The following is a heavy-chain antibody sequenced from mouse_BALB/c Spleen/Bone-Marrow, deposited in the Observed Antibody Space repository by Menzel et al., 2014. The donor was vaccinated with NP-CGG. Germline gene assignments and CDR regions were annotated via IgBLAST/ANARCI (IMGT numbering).Heavy chain of an antibody. CDR2: INPSTGYT. CDR1: GYTFTSYW. CDR3: ARGYYGSSLVY. Sequence: VQLQQSGAELAKPGASVKMSCKASGYTFTSYWMHWVKQRPGQGLEWIGYINPSTGYTEYNQKFKDKATLTADKSSSTDYMQLSSLTSEDSAVYYCARGYYGSSLVYWGQGTLVTVSA. J-gene: IGHJ3*01. D-gene: IGHD1-1*01. V-gene: IGHV1-7*01.